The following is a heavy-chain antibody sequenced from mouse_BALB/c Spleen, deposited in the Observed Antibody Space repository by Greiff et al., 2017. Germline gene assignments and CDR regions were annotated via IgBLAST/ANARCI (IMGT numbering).Heavy chain of an antibody. CDR2: IYPGNSDT. D-gene: IGHD1-1*01. V-gene: IGHV1-5*01. CDR1: GYTFTSYW. CDR3: TRMADYYGSSPGYFDV. Sequence: EVQLQESGTVLARPGASVKMSCKASGYTFTSYWMHWVKQRPGQGLEWIGAIYPGNSDTSYNQKFKGKAKLTAVTSTSTAYMELSSLTNEDSAVYYCTRMADYYGSSPGYFDVWGAGTTVTVSS. J-gene: IGHJ1*01.